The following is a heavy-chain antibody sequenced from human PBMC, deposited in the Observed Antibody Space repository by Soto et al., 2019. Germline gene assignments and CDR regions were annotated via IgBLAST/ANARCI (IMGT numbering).Heavy chain of an antibody. CDR2: INHSGST. D-gene: IGHD3-10*01. V-gene: IGHV4-34*01. J-gene: IGHJ6*02. CDR1: GGSFSGYY. Sequence: SETLSLTCAVYGGSFSGYYWSWIRQPPGKGLEWIGEINHSGSTRYNPSLKSRVSISVDTSKNQFSLKLTSVTAADTAVYYCTTQGFGGLHGLVDVWGQGTTVTVSS. CDR3: TTQGFGGLHGLVDV.